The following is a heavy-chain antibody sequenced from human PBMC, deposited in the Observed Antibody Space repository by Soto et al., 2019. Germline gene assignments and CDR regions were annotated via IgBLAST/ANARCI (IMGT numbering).Heavy chain of an antibody. Sequence: GSLRLSCAASGFTFSSFALSWVRQAPGKGLEWVSTIRGSGAATSYANSVEGRFTISRDNSKNTLYLQMNSLTAEDTAVYYCAKDLVPGDYYYYYMDVWGKGTTVTVSS. CDR3: AKDLVPGDYYYYYMDV. CDR2: IRGSGAAT. D-gene: IGHD7-27*01. V-gene: IGHV3-23*01. CDR1: GFTFSSFA. J-gene: IGHJ6*03.